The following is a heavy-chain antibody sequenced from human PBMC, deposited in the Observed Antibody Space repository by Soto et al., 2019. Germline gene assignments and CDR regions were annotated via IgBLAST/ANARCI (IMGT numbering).Heavy chain of an antibody. V-gene: IGHV3-30*03. CDR2: ISDDGTKT. J-gene: IGHJ6*02. CDR1: GFSFSNSA. CDR3: HRQGGRDV. Sequence: GSLRLSCAASGFSFSNSAMHWVRQAPGKGLEWVAVISDDGTKTYYAESVKGRFTISRDISKSMLYLQMNSLRSEDTAVYYCHRQGGRDVGGQGPRVTVP.